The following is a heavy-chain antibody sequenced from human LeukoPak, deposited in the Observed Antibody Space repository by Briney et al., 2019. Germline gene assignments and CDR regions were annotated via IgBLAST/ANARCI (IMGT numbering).Heavy chain of an antibody. Sequence: PSETLSLTCAVYGGSFSGYYWSWIRQPPGKGLEWIGEINHSGSTNYNPSLRSRVTVSVHTSKNQLCLKLSSVTAADTAVYYCARQWLVSPLFDYWGQGTLVTVSS. CDR1: GGSFSGYY. CDR3: ARQWLVSPLFDY. CDR2: INHSGST. D-gene: IGHD6-19*01. J-gene: IGHJ4*02. V-gene: IGHV4-34*01.